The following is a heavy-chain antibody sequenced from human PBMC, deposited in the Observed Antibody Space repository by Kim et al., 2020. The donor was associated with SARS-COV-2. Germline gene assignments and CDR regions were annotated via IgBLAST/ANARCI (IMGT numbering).Heavy chain of an antibody. CDR1: GFTFSSYA. Sequence: GGSLRLSCAASGFTFSSYALSWVRQAPGKGLEWVSVIGGGGATTYYADSVKGRFTISRDNSKNTLYLQMNSLRAEDTAVYYCAKDPLLRPIDYWGKGTLVTVSS. CDR2: IGGGGATT. J-gene: IGHJ4*02. CDR3: AKDPLLRPIDY. V-gene: IGHV3-23*01.